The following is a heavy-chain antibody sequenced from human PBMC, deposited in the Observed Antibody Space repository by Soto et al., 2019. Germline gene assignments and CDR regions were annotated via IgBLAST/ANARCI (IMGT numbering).Heavy chain of an antibody. V-gene: IGHV4-4*07. D-gene: IGHD3-22*01. CDR1: GGSISGYY. Sequence: LETLSLTCTVSGGSISGYYWSWIRQPAGKGLEWIGRVYSSGSTHYGPSLKSRVTMSVDTSKKQLSLKLRSVTAADTAVYYCAREGGYFDSSGSGVYHYYGVDVWGRGTTVTVSS. J-gene: IGHJ6*02. CDR3: AREGGYFDSSGSGVYHYYGVDV. CDR2: VYSSGST.